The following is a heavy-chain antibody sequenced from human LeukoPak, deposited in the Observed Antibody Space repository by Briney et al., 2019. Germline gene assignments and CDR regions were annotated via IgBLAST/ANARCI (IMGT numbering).Heavy chain of an antibody. CDR2: IRYGGSNT. V-gene: IGHV3-30*02. D-gene: IGHD6-13*01. J-gene: IGHJ4*02. CDR3: AKVPTSYSSLDY. CDR1: GFTFSSYG. Sequence: GGSLRLSCAVSGFTFSSYGMHWVRQAPGKGLEWVAFIRYGGSNTYYADSVKGRFTISRDNSKNTLYLQMNSLRVEDTAVYYCAKVPTSYSSLDYWGQGTLVTVSS.